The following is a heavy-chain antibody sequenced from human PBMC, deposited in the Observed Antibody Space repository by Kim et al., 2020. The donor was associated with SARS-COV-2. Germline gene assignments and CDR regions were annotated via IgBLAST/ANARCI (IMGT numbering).Heavy chain of an antibody. Sequence: GGSLRLSCAASGFTFSSYDMHWVRQAPGKGLEWVAVIWYDGSNKYYADSVKGRFTISRDNSKNTLYLQMNSLRDEDTAVYYCAREGRFGELSGFDYWGQGTLVTVSS. CDR3: AREGRFGELSGFDY. J-gene: IGHJ4*02. D-gene: IGHD3-10*01. CDR1: GFTFSSYD. CDR2: IWYDGSNK. V-gene: IGHV3-33*01.